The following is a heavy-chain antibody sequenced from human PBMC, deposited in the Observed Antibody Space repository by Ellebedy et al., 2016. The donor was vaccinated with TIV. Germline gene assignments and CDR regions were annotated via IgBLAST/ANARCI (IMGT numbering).Heavy chain of an antibody. V-gene: IGHV3-7*01. J-gene: IGHJ6*03. CDR2: IKQDGSEK. D-gene: IGHD1-7*01. CDR3: ARDATGTTFYYYYMDV. Sequence: GESLKISXAASGFTFSSYWMSWVRQAPGKGLEWVANIKQDGSEKYYVDSVKGRFTISRDNAKNSLYLQMNSLRAEDTAVYYCARDATGTTFYYYYMDVWGKGTTVTVSS. CDR1: GFTFSSYW.